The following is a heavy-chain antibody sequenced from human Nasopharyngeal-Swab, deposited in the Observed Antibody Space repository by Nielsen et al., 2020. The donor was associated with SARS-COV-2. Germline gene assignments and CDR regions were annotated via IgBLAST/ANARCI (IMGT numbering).Heavy chain of an antibody. CDR1: GFPFSSYA. CDR2: ISSNGGST. J-gene: IGHJ3*02. D-gene: IGHD6-19*01. CDR3: ARGRSSGWYKAFDI. Sequence: ESLKTSCAASGFPFSSYAMHWVRQAPGKGLEYVSAISSNGGSTYYANSVKGRFTISRDNSKNTLYLQMGSLRAEDMAVYYCARGRSSGWYKAFDIWGQGTMVTVSS. V-gene: IGHV3-64*01.